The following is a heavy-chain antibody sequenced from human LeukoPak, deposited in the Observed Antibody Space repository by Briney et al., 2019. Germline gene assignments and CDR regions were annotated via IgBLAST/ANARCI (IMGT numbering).Heavy chain of an antibody. CDR2: ISYDGSNK. J-gene: IGHJ4*02. D-gene: IGHD2/OR15-2a*01. Sequence: PGGSLRLSCAASGFTFSSYAMHWVRQAPGKGLEWVAVISYDGSNKYYADSVKGRFTISRDNSKNTLYLQMNSLRAEDTAVYYCARDSPLWPESRYFDYWGQGTLVTVSS. V-gene: IGHV3-30-3*01. CDR1: GFTFSSYA. CDR3: ARDSPLWPESRYFDY.